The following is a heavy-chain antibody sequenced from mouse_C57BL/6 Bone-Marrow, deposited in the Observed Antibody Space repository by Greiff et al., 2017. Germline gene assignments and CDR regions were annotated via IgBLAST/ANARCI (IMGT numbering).Heavy chain of an antibody. CDR3: ARSSSYNY. J-gene: IGHJ2*01. D-gene: IGHD1-1*01. V-gene: IGHV1-4*01. CDR2: INPSSGYT. CDR1: GYTFTSYT. Sequence: VQLQESGAELARPGASVKMSCKASGYTFTSYTMHWVKQRPGQGLEWIGYINPSSGYTKYNQKFKDKATLTADKSSSTAYMQLSSLTSEDSAVYYCARSSSYNYWGQGTTLTVSS.